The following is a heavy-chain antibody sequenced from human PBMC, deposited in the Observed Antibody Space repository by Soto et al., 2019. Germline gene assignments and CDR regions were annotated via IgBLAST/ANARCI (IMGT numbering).Heavy chain of an antibody. CDR3: AREPLDGMVV. V-gene: IGHV4-30-4*01. CDR2: IYHTGNT. J-gene: IGHJ6*02. CDR1: GGSVNTGDNY. Sequence: QVQLHQSGPGLVKPSQTLSLECTVIGGSVNTGDNYWSWVRQSPGRGLEWIGYIYHTGNTFYNPALETRVTMSVDASKKQFSLALTSVTAADTAGYFCAREPLDGMVVWGQGTNVTVSS.